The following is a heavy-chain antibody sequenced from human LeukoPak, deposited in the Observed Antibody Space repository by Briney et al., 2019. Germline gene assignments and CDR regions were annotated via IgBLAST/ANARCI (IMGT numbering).Heavy chain of an antibody. CDR1: GGSIGGHTFY. D-gene: IGHD6-19*01. CDR2: IYYNGNT. Sequence: SETLSLTCNVSGGSIGGHTFYWDWIRQPPGKGLEWIVTIYYNGNTFYNPSLKSRVAISIDMSKSQFSLHLSSVTAADTAIYYCARLTALAGHRGAFDIWGPGTMVTVSS. J-gene: IGHJ3*02. V-gene: IGHV4-39*01. CDR3: ARLTALAGHRGAFDI.